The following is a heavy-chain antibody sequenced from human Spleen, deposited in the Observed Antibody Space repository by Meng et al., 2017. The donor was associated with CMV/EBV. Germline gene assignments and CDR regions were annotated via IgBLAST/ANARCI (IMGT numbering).Heavy chain of an antibody. CDR1: GYTFTGYY. D-gene: IGHD3-10*01. CDR2: INPYSGGT. Sequence: ASVKVSCKASGYTFTGYYIHWVRQAPDRGLEWMGWINPYSGGTNYAQKFQGRVTMTRDTSISTAYMELSRLRSDDTAVYYCLYGNYGSGSYYNYWGQGTLVTVSS. CDR3: LYGNYGSGSYYNY. J-gene: IGHJ4*02. V-gene: IGHV1-2*02.